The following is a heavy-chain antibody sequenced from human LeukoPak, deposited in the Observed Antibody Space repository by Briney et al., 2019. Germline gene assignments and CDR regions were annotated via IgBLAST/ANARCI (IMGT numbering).Heavy chain of an antibody. V-gene: IGHV4-59*08. J-gene: IGHJ4*02. Sequence: NASETLSLTCTVSGGSISSYYWSWIRQPPGKGLEWIGYIYYSGSTNYNPSLKSRVTISVDTSKNQFSLKLSSVTAADTAVYYCASATYYDSSGYYWWGQGTLVTVSS. CDR1: GGSISSYY. CDR2: IYYSGST. D-gene: IGHD3-22*01. CDR3: ASATYYDSSGYYW.